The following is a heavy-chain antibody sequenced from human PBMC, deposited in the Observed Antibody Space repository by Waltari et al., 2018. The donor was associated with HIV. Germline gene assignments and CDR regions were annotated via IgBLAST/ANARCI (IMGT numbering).Heavy chain of an antibody. Sequence: QLQLQESGPGLVKPSETLSLTCTVSGGSISSTNYYWGWIRQLPNKGLEWIGGISYRGNPYSNPSLKSRVTISVETSKNQFSRKVSSVIAADTAVYYCARRLLVGSTEGAGDYWGQGTLVTVSS. J-gene: IGHJ4*02. D-gene: IGHD1-26*01. CDR1: GGSISSTNYY. CDR2: ISYRGNP. CDR3: ARRLLVGSTEGAGDY. V-gene: IGHV4-39*01.